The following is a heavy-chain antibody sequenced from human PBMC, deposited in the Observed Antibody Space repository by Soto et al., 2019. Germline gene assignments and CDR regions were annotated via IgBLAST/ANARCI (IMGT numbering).Heavy chain of an antibody. CDR1: GFTFSSYG. J-gene: IGHJ4*02. V-gene: IGHV3-30*18. CDR3: AKDGLFRLRYFDWSLSTAFDY. D-gene: IGHD3-9*01. Sequence: QVQLVESGGGVVQPGRSLRLSCAASGFTFSSYGMHWVRQAPGKGLEWVAVISYAGSNKYYADSVKGRFTISRDSSKNTLYLQMNSLRAEDTAMYYCAKDGLFRLRYFDWSLSTAFDYWGQGTMVTVSS. CDR2: ISYAGSNK.